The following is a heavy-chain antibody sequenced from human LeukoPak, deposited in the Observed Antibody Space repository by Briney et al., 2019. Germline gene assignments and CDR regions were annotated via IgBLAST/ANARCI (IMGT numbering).Heavy chain of an antibody. CDR3: ARDLPDGTRGLFDY. J-gene: IGHJ4*02. CDR1: GFTFSSYS. Sequence: GGSLRLSCAVSGFTFSSYSMNWVRQAPGKGLEWVANIKEDGNRENYVDSVKGRFTISRDNARNSLYLRMNSLGADDSAVYYCARDLPDGTRGLFDYWGQGTVVTVSS. CDR2: IKEDGNRE. D-gene: IGHD3-10*01. V-gene: IGHV3-7*01.